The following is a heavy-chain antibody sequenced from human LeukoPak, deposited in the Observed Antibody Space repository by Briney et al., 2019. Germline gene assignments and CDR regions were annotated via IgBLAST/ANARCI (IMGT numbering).Heavy chain of an antibody. Sequence: SETLSLTCTVSGGSISNYYWSWIRQHAGKGLEWIGRIYTSGSTNYNPSLKSRVTISIDKSKNQYSLKLTSVTAADTAVYYCARLKQLDIDYWGQGTLVTVSS. CDR1: GGSISNYY. V-gene: IGHV4-4*07. J-gene: IGHJ4*02. D-gene: IGHD6-6*01. CDR3: ARLKQLDIDY. CDR2: IYTSGST.